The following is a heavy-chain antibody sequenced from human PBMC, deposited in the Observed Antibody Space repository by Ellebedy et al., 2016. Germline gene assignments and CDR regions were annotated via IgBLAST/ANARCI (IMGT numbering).Heavy chain of an antibody. CDR3: ARDNAMIDY. CDR2: IYHSGST. J-gene: IGHJ4*02. D-gene: IGHD2-2*01. V-gene: IGHV4-38-2*02. CDR1: GYSISSGYY. Sequence: SETLSLTXTVSGYSISSGYYWGWIRQPPGKGLEWIGSIYHSGSTYYNPSLKSRVSISVDTSKNQFSLKVSSVTAADTAVYYCARDNAMIDYWGQGTLVTVSS.